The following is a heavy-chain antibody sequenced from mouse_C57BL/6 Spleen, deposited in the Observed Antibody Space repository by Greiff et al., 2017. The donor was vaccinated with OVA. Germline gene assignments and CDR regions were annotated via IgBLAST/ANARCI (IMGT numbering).Heavy chain of an antibody. J-gene: IGHJ4*01. D-gene: IGHD1-1*01. V-gene: IGHV1-81*01. CDR1: GYTFTSYG. Sequence: QVQLQQSGAELARPGASVKLSCKASGYTFTSYGISWVKQRTGQGLEWIGEISPRSGNTYYTEKFKGKATLTADKASSTAYMELRSLTSEDSAVYVCAREPPHGSSYGNAMDYWGQGTSVTVSS. CDR3: AREPPHGSSYGNAMDY. CDR2: ISPRSGNT.